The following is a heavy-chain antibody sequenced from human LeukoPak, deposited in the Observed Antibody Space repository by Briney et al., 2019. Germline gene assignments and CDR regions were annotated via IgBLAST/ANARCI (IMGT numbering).Heavy chain of an antibody. CDR1: GFSLSTSGVG. J-gene: IGHJ4*02. D-gene: IGHD3-10*01. CDR2: IYWDDDK. V-gene: IGHV2-5*02. Sequence: SGPTLVNPTQTLTLTCTFSGFSLSTSGVGVGWIRQPPGKALEWLALIYWDDDKRYSPSLKSRLTITKDTSKNQVVLTMTNMDPVDTATYYCAHCQAYYYGSGPGGFDYWGQGTLVTVSS. CDR3: AHCQAYYYGSGPGGFDY.